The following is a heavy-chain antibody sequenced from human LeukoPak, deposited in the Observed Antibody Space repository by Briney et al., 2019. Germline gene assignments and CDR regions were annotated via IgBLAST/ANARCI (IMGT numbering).Heavy chain of an antibody. CDR2: NYYSGST. CDR3: ARAAGIQFDY. Sequence: SETLSLTCTVSGGSISSYYWSWIRQPPGKGLERIGYNYYSGSTNYNPSLKSRVTISVDTSKNQFSLKLSSVTAADTAVYYCARAAGIQFDYWGQGTLVTVSS. V-gene: IGHV4-59*01. CDR1: GGSISSYY. J-gene: IGHJ4*02. D-gene: IGHD1-14*01.